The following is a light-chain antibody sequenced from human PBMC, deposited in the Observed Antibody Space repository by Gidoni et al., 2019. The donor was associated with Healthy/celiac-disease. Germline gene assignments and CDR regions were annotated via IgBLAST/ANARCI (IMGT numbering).Light chain of an antibody. Sequence: DFQITPSPSSLSASVGDRVTIPCRASQSISSYLTWYQQKPGKAPKLLIYAASSLQSGVPSSFSGSGSGTDFTLTISSLQPEDFATYYCQQSYSTPPWTFGQGTKVEIK. CDR3: QQSYSTPPWT. J-gene: IGKJ1*01. CDR1: QSISSY. V-gene: IGKV1-39*01. CDR2: AAS.